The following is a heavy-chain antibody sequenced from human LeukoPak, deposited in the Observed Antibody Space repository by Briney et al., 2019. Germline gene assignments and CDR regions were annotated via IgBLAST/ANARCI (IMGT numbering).Heavy chain of an antibody. CDR2: ISYDGSNK. V-gene: IGHV3-30-3*01. Sequence: GGSLRLSCAASGFTFSSYAMHWVRQAPGKGLEGVAVISYDGSNKYYADSVKGRFTISRDNSKNTLYLQMNSLRAEDTAVYYCARAWSPYDFWSGYPPGYWGQGTLVTVSS. CDR1: GFTFSSYA. CDR3: ARAWSPYDFWSGYPPGY. D-gene: IGHD3-3*01. J-gene: IGHJ4*02.